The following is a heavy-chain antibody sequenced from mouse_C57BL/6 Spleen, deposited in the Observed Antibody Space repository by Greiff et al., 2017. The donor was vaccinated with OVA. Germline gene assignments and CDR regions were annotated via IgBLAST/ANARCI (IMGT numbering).Heavy chain of an antibody. D-gene: IGHD2-3*01. CDR1: GYTFTDYN. J-gene: IGHJ4*01. V-gene: IGHV1-18*01. CDR2: INPNNGGT. Sequence: VQLKESGPELVKPGASVKIPCKASGYTFTDYNMDWVKQSHGKSLEWIGDINPNNGGTIYNQKFKGKATLTVDKSSSTAYMELRSLTSEDTAVYYCARSDDGYSYAMDYWGQGTSVTVSS. CDR3: ARSDDGYSYAMDY.